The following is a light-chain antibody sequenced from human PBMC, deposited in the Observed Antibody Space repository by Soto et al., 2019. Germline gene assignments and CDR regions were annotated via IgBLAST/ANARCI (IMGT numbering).Light chain of an antibody. CDR1: QRISNSY. Sequence: EIVLTQSPGTLSLSPGERATLSCRASQRISNSYLAWYQQKPGQAPRLLLYDASSRATGIPDRVSGSGSGTDFTLTISRLEPEDFAVYYCQQYARPPFAFGQGTKVDIX. CDR2: DAS. CDR3: QQYARPPFA. V-gene: IGKV3-20*01. J-gene: IGKJ2*01.